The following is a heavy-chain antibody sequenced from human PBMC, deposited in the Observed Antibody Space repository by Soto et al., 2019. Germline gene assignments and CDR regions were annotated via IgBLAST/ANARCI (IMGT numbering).Heavy chain of an antibody. V-gene: IGHV3-53*01. J-gene: IGHJ4*02. CDR3: GRDRGGGGY. CDR1: GFTVSNNY. CDR2: IYSGGYT. D-gene: IGHD3-10*01. Sequence: EVQLVESGGGLIQPGGSLRLSCAVSGFTVSNNYMSWVRQAPGKGLEGVSVIYSGGYTAYGDSVKGRFTISRDNSKNTIYLKMNSRRAGAAAFFYWGRDRGGGGYWGQGTLVTVSS.